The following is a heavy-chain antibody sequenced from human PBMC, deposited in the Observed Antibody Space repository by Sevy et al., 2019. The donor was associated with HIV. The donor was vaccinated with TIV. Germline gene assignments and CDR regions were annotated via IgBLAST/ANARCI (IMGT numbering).Heavy chain of an antibody. V-gene: IGHV3-30*03. D-gene: IGHD6-13*01. J-gene: IGHJ6*02. CDR1: GFSFRRFG. CDR3: LNPWGRFVGSSWIYFYYGMDV. CDR2: ISDDGSDK. Sequence: GGSLRLSCAASGFSFRRFGMHWVRQAPGKGLEWVAQISDDGSDKNYGDSMKGRITISRDNSRDTVYLQMNSLRAEDTGVYFWLNPWGRFVGSSWIYFYYGMDVWGQGTTVTVSS.